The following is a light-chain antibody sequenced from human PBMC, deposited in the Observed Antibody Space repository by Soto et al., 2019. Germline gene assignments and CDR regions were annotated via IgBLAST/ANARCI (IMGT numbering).Light chain of an antibody. CDR1: QDIKNY. CDR2: AAS. Sequence: DIQMTQSPSSLSASVGDTVTITCRASQDIKNYLAWFQQKPGQAPKSLILAASSLQSGAPSKFIGSGSGTDFTLTISSLQAEDVATYFCQQYHSYPLSFGGGTKVDIK. J-gene: IGKJ4*01. V-gene: IGKV1-16*02. CDR3: QQYHSYPLS.